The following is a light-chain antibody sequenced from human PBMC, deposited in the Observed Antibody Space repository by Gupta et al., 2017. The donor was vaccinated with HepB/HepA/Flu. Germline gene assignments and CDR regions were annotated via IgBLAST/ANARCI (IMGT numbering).Light chain of an antibody. J-gene: IGKJ3*01. V-gene: IGKV1-27*01. CDR1: QGISNY. CDR3: HKHNSNPHFT. CDR2: AAS. Sequence: DIQMTQSPSSLSASVGDRVTITCRASQGISNYLAWYQQKPGKVPKLLIYAASTWQAGVASRFSGSGCGTDLSLTISSRQQEDVAAYYCHKHNSNPHFTFGHGTKVDIK.